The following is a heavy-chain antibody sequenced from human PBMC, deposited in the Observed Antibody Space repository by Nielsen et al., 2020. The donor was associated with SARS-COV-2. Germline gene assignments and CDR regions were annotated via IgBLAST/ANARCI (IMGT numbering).Heavy chain of an antibody. Sequence: SGHTLVQPTPTFTLPCTFSGFSLSTHGVAVGWIRQPPGKALEWLALIYWDDDRRYSPSLKSRLTITRDTSTNHVVLTVTNMDPVDTATYYCSHILVGTNSPCALVGFDVCCQGTMVTVSS. J-gene: IGHJ3*01. V-gene: IGHV2-5*02. CDR1: GFSLSTHGVA. D-gene: IGHD1-26*01. CDR2: IYWDDDR. CDR3: SHILVGTNSPCALVGFDV.